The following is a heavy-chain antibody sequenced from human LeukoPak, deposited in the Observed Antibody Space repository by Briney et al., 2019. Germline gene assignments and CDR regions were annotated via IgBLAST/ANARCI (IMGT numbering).Heavy chain of an antibody. CDR2: IYTSGST. Sequence: SQTLSLTCTVSCGSISSGSYYCTWIRQPAGKGLEWIGRIYTSGSTNHNPSLKSRVTISLDTSKNQFSLKLISVTAADTAVYFCARERTDTSMDYWGQGTLVTVSS. CDR3: ARERTDTSMDY. D-gene: IGHD5-18*01. V-gene: IGHV4-61*02. J-gene: IGHJ4*02. CDR1: CGSISSGSYY.